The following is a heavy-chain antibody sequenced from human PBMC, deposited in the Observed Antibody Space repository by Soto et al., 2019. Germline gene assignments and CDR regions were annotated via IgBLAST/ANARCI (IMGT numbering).Heavy chain of an antibody. V-gene: IGHV1-3*01. D-gene: IGHD6-6*01. J-gene: IGHJ4*02. CDR3: ARSSIAARPDY. Sequence: ASVQVSCKASGYTFTSYAMHWVRQAPGQRLEWMGWINAGNGNTKYSQKFQGRVTITRDTSASTAYMELSSLRSEDTAVYYCARSSIAARPDYWGQGPRVTVSS. CDR2: INAGNGNT. CDR1: GYTFTSYA.